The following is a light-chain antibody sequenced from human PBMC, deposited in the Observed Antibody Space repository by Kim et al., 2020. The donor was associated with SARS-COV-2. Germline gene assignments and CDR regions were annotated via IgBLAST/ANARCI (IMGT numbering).Light chain of an antibody. Sequence: DIVMTQSPDSLAVSLGERATLNCKSSQTVLYNSNNKNYLAWYQQKPGQAPKLLIYWASIRESGVSDRFSGSGSETDFTLTISSLQAEDVAVYCCQQYYRTPPSFGQGTKLEI. J-gene: IGKJ2*03. V-gene: IGKV4-1*01. CDR3: QQYYRTPPS. CDR2: WAS. CDR1: QTVLYNSNNKNY.